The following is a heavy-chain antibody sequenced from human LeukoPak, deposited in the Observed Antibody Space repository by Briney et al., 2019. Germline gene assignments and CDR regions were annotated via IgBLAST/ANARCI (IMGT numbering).Heavy chain of an antibody. CDR2: IIPIFGTA. Sequence: EASVKVSCKASGGTFSSYAISWVRQAPGQGLEWMGGIIPIFGTANYAQKFQGRVTITADKSTSTAYMELSSLRSEDTAVYYCARLAPSSPNIVVVPAASTPFDYWGQGTLVTVSS. J-gene: IGHJ4*02. CDR1: GGTFSSYA. D-gene: IGHD2-2*01. V-gene: IGHV1-69*06. CDR3: ARLAPSSPNIVVVPAASTPFDY.